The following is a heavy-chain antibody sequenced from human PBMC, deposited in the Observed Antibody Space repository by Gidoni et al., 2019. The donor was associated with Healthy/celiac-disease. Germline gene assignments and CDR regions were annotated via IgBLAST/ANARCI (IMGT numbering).Heavy chain of an antibody. Sequence: EVQLLESGGGLVQPGGSLRLSCAASGFTLSSYAMRWVRQAPGKGLEWVSAISGSGGSTYYADSVKGRFTISRDNSKNTLYLQMNSLRAEDTAVYYCAKTPGYCSSTSCYYYYYYGMDVWGQGTTVTVSS. J-gene: IGHJ6*02. CDR2: ISGSGGST. V-gene: IGHV3-23*01. CDR1: GFTLSSYA. D-gene: IGHD2-2*03. CDR3: AKTPGYCSSTSCYYYYYYGMDV.